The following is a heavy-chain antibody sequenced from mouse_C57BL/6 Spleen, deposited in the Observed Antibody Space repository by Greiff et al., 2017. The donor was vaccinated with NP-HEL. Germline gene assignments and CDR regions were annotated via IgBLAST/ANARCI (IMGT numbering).Heavy chain of an antibody. J-gene: IGHJ4*01. V-gene: IGHV1-80*01. CDR1: GYAFSSYW. CDR2: IYPGDGDT. CDR3: AREGLERGRDYYAMDY. Sequence: QVQLQQSGAELVKPGASVKISCKASGYAFSSYWMNWVKQRPGKGLEWIGQIYPGDGDTNYNGKFKGKATLTADKSSSTAYMQLSSLTSEDSAVYFCAREGLERGRDYYAMDYWGQGTSVTVSA.